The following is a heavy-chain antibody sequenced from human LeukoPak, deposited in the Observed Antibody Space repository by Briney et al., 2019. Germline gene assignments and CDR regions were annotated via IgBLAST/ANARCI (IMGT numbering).Heavy chain of an antibody. CDR1: GGSISSYY. CDR2: IYYSGST. J-gene: IGHJ3*02. V-gene: IGHV4-59*01. Sequence: MASETLSLTCTVSGGSISSYYWSWIRQPPGKGLEWIGYIYYSGSTNYNPSLKSRVTISVDTSKNQFSLKLSSVTAADTAVYYCATALQKYPKVAFDIWGQGTMVTVSS. CDR3: ATALQKYPKVAFDI. D-gene: IGHD2-2*01.